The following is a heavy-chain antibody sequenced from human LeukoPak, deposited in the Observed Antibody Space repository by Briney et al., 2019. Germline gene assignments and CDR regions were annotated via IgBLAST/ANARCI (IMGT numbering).Heavy chain of an antibody. CDR3: ARVQVPAAIWFDP. V-gene: IGHV4-39*07. J-gene: IGHJ5*02. CDR2: IYYSGST. D-gene: IGHD2-2*01. Sequence: PSETLSLTCTVSGGSISSSSYYWGWIRQPPGKGLEWIGSIYYSGSTYYNPSLKSRVTISVDTSKNQFSLKLSSVTAADTAVYYCARVQVPAAIWFDPWGQGTLVTVSS. CDR1: GGSISSSSYY.